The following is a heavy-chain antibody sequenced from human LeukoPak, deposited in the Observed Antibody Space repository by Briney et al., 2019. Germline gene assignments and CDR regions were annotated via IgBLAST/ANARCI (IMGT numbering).Heavy chain of an antibody. J-gene: IGHJ6*02. CDR2: MNPNSGNT. CDR1: GYTFTSYD. Sequence: ASVKVSCKAYGYTFTSYDINWVRQATGQGLEWMGWMNPNSGNTVYTQRFQGRVTMTRNTSTSTAYMVLSNLRSEDTAVYYCARGRARYGMDVWGQGTTVTVSS. CDR3: ARGRARYGMDV. V-gene: IGHV1-8*01.